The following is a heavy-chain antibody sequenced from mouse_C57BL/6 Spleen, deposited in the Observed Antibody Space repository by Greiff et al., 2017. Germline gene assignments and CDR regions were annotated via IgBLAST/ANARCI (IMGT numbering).Heavy chain of an antibody. CDR2: IYPGDGDT. CDR3: AGDGGYREHWYFDV. Sequence: QVQLQQSGAELVKPGASVKISCKASGYAFSSYWMNWVKQRPGKGLEWIGQIYPGDGDTNYNGKFKGKATLTADKSSSTAYMQLSSLTSEDSAVYFCAGDGGYREHWYFDVWGTGTTVTVSS. V-gene: IGHV1-80*01. D-gene: IGHD2-2*01. CDR1: GYAFSSYW. J-gene: IGHJ1*03.